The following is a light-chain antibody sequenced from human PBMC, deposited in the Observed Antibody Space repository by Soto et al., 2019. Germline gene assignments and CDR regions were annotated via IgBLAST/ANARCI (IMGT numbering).Light chain of an antibody. CDR1: QTVRNNY. CDR3: QQFSSYPLT. Sequence: EFVLTQSPGTLSLPPGERATLSCRASQTVRNNYLAWYQQKPVQAPRLLIYDASSRATGIPDRFSGGGSGTDFTLTISRLEPEDFAVYYCQQFSSYPLTFGGGTKVDIK. V-gene: IGKV3-20*01. CDR2: DAS. J-gene: IGKJ4*01.